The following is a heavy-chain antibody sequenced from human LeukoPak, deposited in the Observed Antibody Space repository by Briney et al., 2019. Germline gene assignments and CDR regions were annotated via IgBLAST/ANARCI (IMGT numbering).Heavy chain of an antibody. D-gene: IGHD3-16*01. V-gene: IGHV3-23*01. CDR3: AKGCGGPVPQDAFDI. Sequence: GGSLRLSCIASGFTFSSYAMTWVRQAPGKGLEWLSGLSGSGSTTYYADSVKGRFTISRDNSKNTLYLQMDTLRAEDTAVYYCAKGCGGPVPQDAFDIWGQGTMVTVSS. CDR1: GFTFSSYA. CDR2: LSGSGSTT. J-gene: IGHJ3*02.